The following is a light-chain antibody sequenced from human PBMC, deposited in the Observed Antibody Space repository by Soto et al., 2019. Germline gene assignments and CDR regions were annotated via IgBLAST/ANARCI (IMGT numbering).Light chain of an antibody. CDR1: QSLSNN. J-gene: IGKJ5*01. Sequence: EIVMTQSPATLSVSPGEGATLSCRASQSLSNNLAWYQQKPGQTPRLLIYGASTRAAGIPARFSGSGSGTEFTLTISSLESEDFAVYYCQQYIHWPPITFGQGTRLAIK. CDR2: GAS. V-gene: IGKV3-15*01. CDR3: QQYIHWPPIT.